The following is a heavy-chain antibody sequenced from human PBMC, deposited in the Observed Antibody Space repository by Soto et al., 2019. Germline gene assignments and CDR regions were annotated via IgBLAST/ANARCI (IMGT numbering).Heavy chain of an antibody. CDR2: IKYDGSSA. D-gene: IGHD2-8*01. CDR1: GLTFSSHW. Sequence: GGSLSLTCAASGLTFSSHWMHWVRQAPGKGPVWVSRIKYDGSSAAYADSVKGRFTVSRDNARNQLYLKMNTVTTADTGVYYCAVFRGSNGGYDHYGMDVWGQGTPVTVSS. J-gene: IGHJ6*02. CDR3: AVFRGSNGGYDHYGMDV. V-gene: IGHV3-74*01.